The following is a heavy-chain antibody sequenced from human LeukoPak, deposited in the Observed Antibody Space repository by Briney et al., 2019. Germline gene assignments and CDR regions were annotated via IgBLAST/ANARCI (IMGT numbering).Heavy chain of an antibody. CDR3: AKDSEWELPRPYHFDY. CDR2: ISGSGGST. J-gene: IGHJ4*02. Sequence: GGSLRLSCAASGFTFSSYAMSWVRQAPGKGLEWVSGISGSGGSTYYADSVKGRFTISRDNSKNTLYLQMNSLRAEDTAVYYCAKDSEWELPRPYHFDYWGQGTLVTVSS. V-gene: IGHV3-23*01. CDR1: GFTFSSYA. D-gene: IGHD1-26*01.